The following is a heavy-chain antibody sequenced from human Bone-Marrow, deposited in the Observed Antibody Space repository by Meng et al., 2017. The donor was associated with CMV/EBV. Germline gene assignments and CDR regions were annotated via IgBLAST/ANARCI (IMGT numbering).Heavy chain of an antibody. CDR3: ARAENYDFWSGLGAFDI. V-gene: IGHV3-30*02. J-gene: IGHJ3*02. CDR1: GFTFSSYG. D-gene: IGHD3-3*01. Sequence: GESLKISCAASGFTFSSYGMHWVRQAPGKGLEWVAFIQYDGSNKYYADSVKGRFTISRDNSKNTLYLQMNSLRAEDTAVYYCARAENYDFWSGLGAFDIWGQGTMVTVSS. CDR2: IQYDGSNK.